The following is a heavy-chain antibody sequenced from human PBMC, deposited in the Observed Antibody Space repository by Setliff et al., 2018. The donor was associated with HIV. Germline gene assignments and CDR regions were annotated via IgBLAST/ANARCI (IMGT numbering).Heavy chain of an antibody. CDR3: AIGDEYPAVFQS. J-gene: IGHJ5*02. V-gene: IGHV4-4*09. CDR2: IYTSGTT. Sequence: SETLSLTCAVSSASISNYHWSWIRQTPGKGLAWIGSIYTSGTTNYNPSLEGRITPSVDLSKNHFSLNLHSVTAADTAVYYGAIGDEYPAVFQSWGQGKVVTVSS. D-gene: IGHD2-2*01. CDR1: SASISNYH.